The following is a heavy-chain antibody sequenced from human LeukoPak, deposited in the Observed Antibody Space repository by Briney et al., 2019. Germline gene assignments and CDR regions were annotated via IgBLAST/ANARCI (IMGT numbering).Heavy chain of an antibody. D-gene: IGHD3-9*01. CDR2: IYHSGSA. V-gene: IGHV4-38-2*02. J-gene: IGHJ5*02. Sequence: SETLSLTCTVSGYSITSGYNWAWIRQPPGKVLEWIGSIYHSGSAYYNPSLKSRVTISVDTSKNQFSLKLSSVTAADTAVYYCARGLGGHYDILTGYYTRRNWFDPWGQGTLVTVSP. CDR1: GYSITSGYN. CDR3: ARGLGGHYDILTGYYTRRNWFDP.